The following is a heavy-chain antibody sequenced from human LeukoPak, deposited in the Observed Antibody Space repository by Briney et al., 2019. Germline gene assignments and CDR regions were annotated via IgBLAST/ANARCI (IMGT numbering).Heavy chain of an antibody. V-gene: IGHV1-69*05. Sequence: SVKVSCKASGGTFSSYAISWVRQAPGQGLEWMGRIIPIFGTANYAQKFQGRVTITTDESTSTAYMELSSLRSEDTAVYYCARVSIAAAGTLDYWGQGTLVTVSS. D-gene: IGHD6-13*01. CDR3: ARVSIAAAGTLDY. CDR1: GGTFSSYA. CDR2: IIPIFGTA. J-gene: IGHJ4*02.